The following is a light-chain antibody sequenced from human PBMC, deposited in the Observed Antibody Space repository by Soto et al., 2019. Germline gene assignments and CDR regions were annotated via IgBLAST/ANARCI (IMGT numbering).Light chain of an antibody. CDR1: QSVGSNY. J-gene: IGKJ1*01. V-gene: IGKV3-20*01. Sequence: ETVLPQSHGPRSVYSGARATLSCRASQSVGSNYLAWYQEKPGQAPRLLIYGASSRAAGIPDSISGSGSGTDFPLTISRLDAEDFAVYYCQQYGSSRTFGQGTKVDIK. CDR2: GAS. CDR3: QQYGSSRT.